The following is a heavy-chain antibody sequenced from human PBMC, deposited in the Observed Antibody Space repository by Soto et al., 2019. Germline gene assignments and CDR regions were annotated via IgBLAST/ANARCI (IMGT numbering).Heavy chain of an antibody. Sequence: LCGVSNIRDGYYWSWIRQHPGKGLEWIAYISYSGSSYSNPSLKSRVTISADTSKNQFSLRLTSVTAADTAVYFCARATPAGSADFWGQGTLVTVSS. J-gene: IGHJ4*02. V-gene: IGHV4-31*02. D-gene: IGHD2-2*01. CDR3: ARATPAGSADF. CDR2: ISYSGSS. CDR1: GVSNIRDGYY.